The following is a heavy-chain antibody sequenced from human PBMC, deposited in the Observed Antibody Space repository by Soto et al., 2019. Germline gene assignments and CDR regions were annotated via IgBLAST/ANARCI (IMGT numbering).Heavy chain of an antibody. CDR1: GYTFTSYD. J-gene: IGHJ6*03. Sequence: GASVKVSCKASGYTFTSYDINWVRQATGQGLEWMGWMNPNSGNTGYAQKLQGRVTMTRNTSISTAYMEMSSLRSEDTAVYYCARGLWFGDKSRYYYYYYMDVWGKGTTVTVSS. D-gene: IGHD3-10*01. V-gene: IGHV1-8*01. CDR2: MNPNSGNT. CDR3: ARGLWFGDKSRYYYYYYMDV.